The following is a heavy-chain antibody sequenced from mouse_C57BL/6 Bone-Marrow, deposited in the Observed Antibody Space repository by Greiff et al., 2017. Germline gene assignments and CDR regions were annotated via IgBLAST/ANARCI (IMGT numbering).Heavy chain of an antibody. Sequence: EVMLVESGGGLVKPGGSLKLSCAASGFTFSSYAMSWVRQTPEKRLEWVATISDGGSYTYYPDNVKGRFTISRDNAKNNLYLQMSHLKSEDTAMYYCARRAYYYGSRYWYFDVWGTGTTVTVSS. CDR2: ISDGGSYT. D-gene: IGHD1-1*01. CDR1: GFTFSSYA. V-gene: IGHV5-4*03. J-gene: IGHJ1*03. CDR3: ARRAYYYGSRYWYFDV.